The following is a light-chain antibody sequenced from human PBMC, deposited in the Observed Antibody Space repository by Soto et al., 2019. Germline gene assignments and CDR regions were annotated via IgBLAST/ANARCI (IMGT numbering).Light chain of an antibody. J-gene: IGKJ1*01. CDR3: QQYNSYSLT. Sequence: DIQMTQSPSTLSASVGDRVTITCRASQSTSSWLAWYQQKPGKAPKLLIYDASSLESGVPSRFSGSGSGTEFTLTISSLQPDDFATYYCQQYNSYSLTVGQGTKVEIK. CDR1: QSTSSW. CDR2: DAS. V-gene: IGKV1-5*01.